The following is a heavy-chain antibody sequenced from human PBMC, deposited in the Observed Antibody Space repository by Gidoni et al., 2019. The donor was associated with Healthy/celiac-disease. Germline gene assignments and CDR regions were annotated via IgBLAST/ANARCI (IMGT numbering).Heavy chain of an antibody. CDR2: INHSGST. J-gene: IGHJ4*02. CDR1: GGSFSGYY. CDR3: ARGRGYYDYVWGSYRLDY. V-gene: IGHV4-34*01. D-gene: IGHD3-16*02. Sequence: QVQLQQWGAGLLKPSETLSLTCAVYGGSFSGYYWSWIRQPPGKGLEWIGEINHSGSTNYNPSLKSRVTISVDTSKNQFSLKLSSVTAADTALYYCARGRGYYDYVWGSYRLDYWGQGTLVTVSS.